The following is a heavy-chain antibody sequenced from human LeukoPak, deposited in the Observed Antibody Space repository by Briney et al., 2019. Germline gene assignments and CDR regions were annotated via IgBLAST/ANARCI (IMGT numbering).Heavy chain of an antibody. CDR2: INPNSGGT. D-gene: IGHD6-13*01. CDR3: AKLAGPVRGSWFLGYFDY. CDR1: GYTFTGYY. J-gene: IGHJ4*02. Sequence: ASVKVSCKASGYTFTGYYMHWVRQAPGQGLEWMGWINPNSGGTNYAQKFQGRVTMTRDTSISTAYMELSRLRAEDTAVYYCAKLAGPVRGSWFLGYFDYWGQGTLVTVSS. V-gene: IGHV1-2*02.